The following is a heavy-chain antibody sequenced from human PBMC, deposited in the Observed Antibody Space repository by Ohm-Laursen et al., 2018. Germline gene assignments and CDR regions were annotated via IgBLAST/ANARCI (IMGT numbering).Heavy chain of an antibody. CDR2: VFPVGAT. CDR1: NDSFDEAF. CDR3: TNSLGGAH. V-gene: IGHV4-4*07. J-gene: IGHJ4*02. Sequence: GTLSLTCTVSNDSFDEAFWSWIRQPAGKGLEWIGRVFPVGATNYNPSLKGRLTMPINRSKKQFSLRLTSVTAADTAVYYCTNSLGGAHWGPGILVTVSS.